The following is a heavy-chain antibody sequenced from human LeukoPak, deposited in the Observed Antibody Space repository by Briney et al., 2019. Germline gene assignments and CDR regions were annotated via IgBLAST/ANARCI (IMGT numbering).Heavy chain of an antibody. CDR3: ARAKIAAAGTGAFDV. V-gene: IGHV3-23*01. D-gene: IGHD6-13*01. Sequence: GGSLRLSCAASGFTFSSYAMTWVRQAPGKGLGWVSAFSATDGSAQYAESVEGRFTISRDNSKNTPFLQMNSLGAEDTAVYYCARAKIAAAGTGAFDVWGQGTLVTVSS. J-gene: IGHJ3*01. CDR2: FSATDGSA. CDR1: GFTFSSYA.